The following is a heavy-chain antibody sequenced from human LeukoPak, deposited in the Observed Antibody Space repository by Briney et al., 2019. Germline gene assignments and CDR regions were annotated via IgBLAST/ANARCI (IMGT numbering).Heavy chain of an antibody. CDR1: GFTMRNAW. D-gene: IGHD5-18*01. V-gene: IGHV3-15*01. CDR2: ITSKTDGGTT. Sequence: GGSLRLSSAPSGFTMRNAWMSWVRPTPGEGLKCDGRITSKTDGGTTDYAAPVKGRFSISRDESKNTLYQQMSSLKTEDTAVYYCTTDTPRRGYSYGMNDYWGQGTLVTVSS. J-gene: IGHJ4*02. CDR3: TTDTPRRGYSYGMNDY.